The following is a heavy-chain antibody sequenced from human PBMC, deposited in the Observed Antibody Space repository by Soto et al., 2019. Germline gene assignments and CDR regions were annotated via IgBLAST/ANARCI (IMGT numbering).Heavy chain of an antibody. CDR1: GFTFSFYG. CDR2: ISYDGSNK. Sequence: QVQLVESGGGVVQPGRSLRLSCAASGFTFSFYGMHWVRQAPGKGLEWVAVISYDGSNKYYADSVKGRFTISRDNSKNTLYRQMNSRRAEDTAVYYCAKDRGHGGRGAFDTWGQGTMVTVSS. J-gene: IGHJ3*02. D-gene: IGHD3-10*01. V-gene: IGHV3-30*18. CDR3: AKDRGHGGRGAFDT.